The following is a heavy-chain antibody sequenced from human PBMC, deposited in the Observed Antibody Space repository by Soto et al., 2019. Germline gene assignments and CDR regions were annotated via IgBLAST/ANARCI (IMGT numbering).Heavy chain of an antibody. CDR2: SRNRVNSHTT. J-gene: IGHJ6*01. CDR3: TRGLLGGAPSYTFHGMDV. D-gene: IGHD1-26*01. Sequence: EVQLVESGGGLVQPGGSLRLSCAASGFTFSDHYMDWVRQAPGKGLEWVARSRNRVNSHTTEYAASVKGRFTISRAESKSSRYLQMNSLKIEDTAVYYCTRGLLGGAPSYTFHGMDVWGQGTTVTVSS. CDR1: GFTFSDHY. V-gene: IGHV3-72*01.